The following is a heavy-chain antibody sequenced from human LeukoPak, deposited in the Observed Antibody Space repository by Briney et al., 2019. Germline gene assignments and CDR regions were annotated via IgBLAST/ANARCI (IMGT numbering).Heavy chain of an antibody. Sequence: GESLKISCNASAYSFTSYWIGWVRQMPGKGLEWMGIIYPGDSDTRYSPSFQGQVTISADKSISTAYLQWSSLKASDTAMYYCARHRWEIPYEAFDIWGQGTMVTVSS. CDR2: IYPGDSDT. CDR1: AYSFTSYW. J-gene: IGHJ3*02. D-gene: IGHD1-26*01. CDR3: ARHRWEIPYEAFDI. V-gene: IGHV5-51*01.